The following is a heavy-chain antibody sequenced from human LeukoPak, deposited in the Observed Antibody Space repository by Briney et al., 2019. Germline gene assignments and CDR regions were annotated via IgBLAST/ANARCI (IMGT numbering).Heavy chain of an antibody. CDR2: IIPIFGTA. CDR3: ARAPPGGSSGYPPYFQH. J-gene: IGHJ1*01. Sequence: ASVKVSCKASGGTFSSYAISWVRQAPGQGLEWMGGIIPIFGTANYAQKFQGRVTITADKSTSTAYMELSSLRSEDTAVYYCARAPPGGSSGYPPYFQHWGQGTLVTVSS. D-gene: IGHD3-22*01. V-gene: IGHV1-69*06. CDR1: GGTFSSYA.